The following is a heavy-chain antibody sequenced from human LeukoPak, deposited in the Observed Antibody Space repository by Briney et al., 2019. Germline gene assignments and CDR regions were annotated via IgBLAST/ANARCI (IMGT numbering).Heavy chain of an antibody. V-gene: IGHV1-69*05. Sequence: SVKVSCKASGGTFSSYAISWVRQAPGQGLEWMGGIIPIFGTANYAQKFEGRVTITTDESTSTAYMELSSLRSEDTAMYYCARSREFGVVTYNWFDPWGQGTLVTVSS. CDR1: GGTFSSYA. CDR2: IIPIFGTA. D-gene: IGHD3-3*01. CDR3: ARSREFGVVTYNWFDP. J-gene: IGHJ5*02.